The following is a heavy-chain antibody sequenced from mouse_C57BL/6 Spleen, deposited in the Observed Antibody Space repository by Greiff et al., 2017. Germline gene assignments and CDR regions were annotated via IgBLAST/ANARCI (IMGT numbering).Heavy chain of an antibody. CDR1: GYAFSSYW. D-gene: IGHD3-2*02. CDR2: IYPGDGDT. Sequence: VKLMESGAELVKPGASVKISCKASGYAFSSYWMNWVKQRPGKGLEWIGQIYPGDGDTNYNGKFKGKATLTADKSSSTAYMQLSSLTSEDSAVYFCARSASSRAMDYWGQGTSVTVSS. V-gene: IGHV1-80*01. CDR3: ARSASSRAMDY. J-gene: IGHJ4*01.